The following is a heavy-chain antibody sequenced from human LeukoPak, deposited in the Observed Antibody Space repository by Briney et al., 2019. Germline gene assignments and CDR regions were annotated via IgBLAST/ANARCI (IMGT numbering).Heavy chain of an antibody. Sequence: GGSLRLSCAASGFTFSAYWMHWVRQAPGKGLVWVSLLNADGSDTRYADSVQGRFTISRDNAKNTLYLQMNSLRAEDTAVYYCARSEAVAWSFDLWGRGTLVTVSS. V-gene: IGHV3-74*01. CDR1: GFTFSAYW. D-gene: IGHD6-19*01. J-gene: IGHJ2*01. CDR2: LNADGSDT. CDR3: ARSEAVAWSFDL.